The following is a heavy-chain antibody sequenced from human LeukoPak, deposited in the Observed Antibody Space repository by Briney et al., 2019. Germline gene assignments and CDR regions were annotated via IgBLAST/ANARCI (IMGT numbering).Heavy chain of an antibody. CDR3: ARWLVGALKPGAFDV. D-gene: IGHD1-26*01. CDR2: IKLDGSEK. J-gene: IGHJ3*01. Sequence: GGSLRLSCVASGFTFGKYWMSWVRQAPGRGLEWVANIKLDGSEKNYVDSVKGRFTISRDNTKNSLYLQMNSLRAEDTAVYYCARWLVGALKPGAFDVWGQGTMVTVSS. V-gene: IGHV3-7*01. CDR1: GFTFGKYW.